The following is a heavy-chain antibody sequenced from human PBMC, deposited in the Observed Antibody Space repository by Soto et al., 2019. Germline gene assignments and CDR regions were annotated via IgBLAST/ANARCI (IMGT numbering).Heavy chain of an antibody. J-gene: IGHJ4*02. CDR3: ASTTYYYGSGSYSY. CDR1: GGSISSDGYY. V-gene: IGHV4-31*03. CDR2: IYYSGST. Sequence: PSETLSLTCTVSGGSISSDGYYWSWIRQHPGKGLEWIGYIYYSGSTYYNPSLKSRVTISVDTSKNQFSLKLSSVTAADTAVYYCASTTYYYGSGSYSYWGQGTLVTVSS. D-gene: IGHD3-10*01.